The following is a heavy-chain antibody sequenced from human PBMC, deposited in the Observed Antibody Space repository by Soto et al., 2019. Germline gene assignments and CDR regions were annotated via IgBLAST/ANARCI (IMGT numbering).Heavy chain of an antibody. J-gene: IGHJ6*02. D-gene: IGHD2-2*01. CDR3: GRDLYQSVFYYGMDV. V-gene: IGHV1-18*01. CDR2: ISTYNGNT. Sequence: QVQVMQSGAEVKKPGASVKVSCKASGYTFTSYGISWVRQAPGQGLEWMGWISTYNGNTNHAQKLQGRVTMTTDTSTSTAYMELRSLRSDDTAVYYCGRDLYQSVFYYGMDVWGQGTTVTVSS. CDR1: GYTFTSYG.